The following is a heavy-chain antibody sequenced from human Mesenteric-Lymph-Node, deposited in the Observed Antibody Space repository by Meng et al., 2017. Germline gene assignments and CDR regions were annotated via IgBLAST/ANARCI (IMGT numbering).Heavy chain of an antibody. CDR1: GFTFSSYG. J-gene: IGHJ6*02. CDR2: ISGSGGST. Sequence: GESLKISCAASGFTFSSYGMHWVRQAPGKGLEWVSAISGSGGSTYYADSVKGRFTISRDNSKNTLYLQMNSLRAEDTAVYYCARGLGGTYYYYYGMDVWGQGTTVTVSS. D-gene: IGHD3-3*01. CDR3: ARGLGGTYYYYYGMDV. V-gene: IGHV3-23*01.